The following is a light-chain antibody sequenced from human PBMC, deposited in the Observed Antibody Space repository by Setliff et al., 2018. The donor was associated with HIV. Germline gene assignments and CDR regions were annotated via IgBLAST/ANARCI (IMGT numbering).Light chain of an antibody. Sequence: QSALTQPASVSGSPGQSITISCTGTSSDVGGYNCVSWYQQHPGKAPKLIIYDVSDRPSGVSRRFSGSKSGNTASLTISGLQAEDEADYYCKSYAANSTPYLFGTGTKVTVL. V-gene: IGLV2-14*03. CDR1: SSDVGGYNC. J-gene: IGLJ1*01. CDR2: DVS. CDR3: KSYAANSTPYL.